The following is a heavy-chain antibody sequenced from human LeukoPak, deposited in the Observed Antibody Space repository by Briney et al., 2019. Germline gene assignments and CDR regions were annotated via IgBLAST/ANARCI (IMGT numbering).Heavy chain of an antibody. CDR2: IKQDGSEK. CDR3: ARESGIAYYDFWSGYRAFEDAFDI. V-gene: IGHV3-7*01. D-gene: IGHD3-3*01. CDR1: GFTFSSYW. Sequence: GGSLRLSCAASGFTFSSYWMSWVRQAPGKGLEWVANIKQDGSEKYYVDSVKGRFTISRDNAKNSLYLQMNSLRAEDTAVYYCARESGIAYYDFWSGYRAFEDAFDIWGQGTMVTVSS. J-gene: IGHJ3*02.